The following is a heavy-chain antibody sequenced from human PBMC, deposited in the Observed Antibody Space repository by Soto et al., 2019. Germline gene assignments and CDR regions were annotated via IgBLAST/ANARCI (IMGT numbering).Heavy chain of an antibody. CDR2: IKSQGEGGTT. CDR1: GFTFSDAW. Sequence: PGGSLRLSCAASGFTFSDAWMTWVRQAPGKGLEWVGRIKSQGEGGTTEYAAPVKGRFTIPRDDSENTLYLQMNSLKSEDTAVYSCATFRSYSDYWGPGTLVTVSS. V-gene: IGHV3-15*01. J-gene: IGHJ4*02. CDR3: ATFRSYSDY.